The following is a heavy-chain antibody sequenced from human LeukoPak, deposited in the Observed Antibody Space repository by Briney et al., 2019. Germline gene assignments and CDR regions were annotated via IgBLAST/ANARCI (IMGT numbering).Heavy chain of an antibody. Sequence: SESLSLTCTVSGGSISSYYWSWIRQPPGKGLEWIGYIYYSGSTNYNPSLKSRVTISVDTSKNQFSLKLSSVTAADTAVYYCARGWLGSGSYPFDYWGQGTLVTVSS. J-gene: IGHJ4*02. CDR2: IYYSGST. V-gene: IGHV4-59*01. CDR1: GGSISSYY. D-gene: IGHD3-10*01. CDR3: ARGWLGSGSYPFDY.